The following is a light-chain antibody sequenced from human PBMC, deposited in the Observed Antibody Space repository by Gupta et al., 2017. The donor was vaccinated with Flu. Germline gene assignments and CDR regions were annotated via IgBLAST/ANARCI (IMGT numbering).Light chain of an antibody. Sequence: KGTTSSSGTDSKIGNNYVSCYPQPPGAPPNLLIYNNVNRLSGIPARFSCSKYAASATFPTTWLQAGEEADYYWDSSDSTRSAGVFGGGTKLTVL. CDR3: DSSDSTRSAGV. CDR1: DSKIGNNY. CDR2: NNV. V-gene: IGLV1-51*01. J-gene: IGLJ2*01.